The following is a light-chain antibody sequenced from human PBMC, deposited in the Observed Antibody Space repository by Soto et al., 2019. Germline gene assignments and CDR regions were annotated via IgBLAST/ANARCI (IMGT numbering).Light chain of an antibody. CDR2: RNS. CDR3: AGWEDSLNGVG. CDR1: NSHIGSNY. Sequence: QSVLTQPPSVSGTPGPRGIIFCSGSNSHIGSNYDLWYQQLPGAAPTLLIYRNSQRPSGVPDRFSGSRSGTSASLAISGLRSEDEGDYYCAGWEDSLNGVGFGGETK. J-gene: IGLJ2*01. V-gene: IGLV1-47*01.